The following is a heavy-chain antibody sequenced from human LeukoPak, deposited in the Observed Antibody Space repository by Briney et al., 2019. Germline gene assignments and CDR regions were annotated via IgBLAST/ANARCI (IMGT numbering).Heavy chain of an antibody. CDR2: INHGGGT. J-gene: IGHJ3*02. V-gene: IGHV4-34*01. D-gene: IGHD4-17*01. CDR1: GGSFSDYF. Sequence: SETLSLTCAVYGGSFSDYFWNWIRQTPGKGPEWIGEINHGGGTNYNPSLKSRATISVDTSKKQFSLKLSSVTAADTAVYYCARYDYGNDAFDIWGQGTMVTASS. CDR3: ARYDYGNDAFDI.